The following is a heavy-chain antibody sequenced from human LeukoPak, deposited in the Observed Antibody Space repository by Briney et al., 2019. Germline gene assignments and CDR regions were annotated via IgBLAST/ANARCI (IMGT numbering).Heavy chain of an antibody. J-gene: IGHJ4*02. Sequence: NTSETLSLTCTVSGGSISSYYWSWIRQPPGKGLEWIGYIYYSGSTNYNPSLKSRVTISVDTSKNQFSLKLSSVTAADTAVYYCARYYDFWSGYYYYFDYWGQGTLVTVSS. CDR1: GGSISSYY. CDR2: IYYSGST. V-gene: IGHV4-59*01. D-gene: IGHD3-3*01. CDR3: ARYYDFWSGYYYYFDY.